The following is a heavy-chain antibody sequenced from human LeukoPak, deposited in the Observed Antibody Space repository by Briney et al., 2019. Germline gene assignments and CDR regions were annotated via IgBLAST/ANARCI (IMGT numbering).Heavy chain of an antibody. J-gene: IGHJ5*02. CDR3: ARAPIAAAGKNWFDP. CDR1: GGTFSSYA. V-gene: IGHV1-69*05. Sequence: ASVKVSCKASGGTFSSYAISWVRQAPGQGLEWMGRIIPIFGTANYAQKFQGRVTITTDESTSTAYMELSSLRSGDTAVYYCARAPIAAAGKNWFDPWGQGTLVTVSS. CDR2: IIPIFGTA. D-gene: IGHD6-13*01.